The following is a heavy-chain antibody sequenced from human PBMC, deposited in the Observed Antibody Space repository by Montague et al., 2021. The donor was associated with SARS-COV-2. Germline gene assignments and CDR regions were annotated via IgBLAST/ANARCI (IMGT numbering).Heavy chain of an antibody. J-gene: IGHJ4*02. D-gene: IGHD5-12*01. V-gene: IGHV3-7*01. Sequence: SLRLSCAASGFTFSNYWMNWVRQAPGKGLVWVANIKYDESETSYVDSVKGRFTISRDNAKNSLYLQMNGLRVEDTAVYYCARGGFYCFDSWGQGTLVTVSS. CDR3: ARGGFYCFDS. CDR2: IKYDESET. CDR1: GFTFSNYW.